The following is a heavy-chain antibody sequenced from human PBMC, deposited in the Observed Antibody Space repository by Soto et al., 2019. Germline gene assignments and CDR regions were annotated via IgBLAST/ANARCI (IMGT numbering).Heavy chain of an antibody. CDR1: GFTFSSYA. D-gene: IGHD2-2*01. CDR2: ISGSGDST. Sequence: PVVSLRLSCAASGFTFSSYAMSWFRQAPGKGLEWVSGISGSGDSTYYADSVKGRFTIPRDNSKNTLYLQMNSLRAEDTAVYDGAIGSRYATFDPWGKGNLVTV. CDR3: AIGSRYATFDP. V-gene: IGHV3-23*01. J-gene: IGHJ5*02.